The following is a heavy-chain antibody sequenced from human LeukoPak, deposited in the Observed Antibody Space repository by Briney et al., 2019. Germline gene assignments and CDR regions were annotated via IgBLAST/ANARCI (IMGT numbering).Heavy chain of an antibody. J-gene: IGHJ4*02. D-gene: IGHD3-10*01. Sequence: GGSLRLSCAASGFTFSSYWMSWVRQAPGKGLEWVANIKQDGSEKYYVDSVKGRFTISRDNAKNSLYLQMNSLRAEDTAVYYCAREITMVRGVMGYFDYWGQGTLVTVSS. CDR1: GFTFSSYW. CDR2: IKQDGSEK. CDR3: AREITMVRGVMGYFDY. V-gene: IGHV3-7*01.